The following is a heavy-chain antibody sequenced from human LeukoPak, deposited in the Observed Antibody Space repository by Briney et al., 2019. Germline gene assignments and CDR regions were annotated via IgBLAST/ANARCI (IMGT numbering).Heavy chain of an antibody. CDR2: ISGSGGST. CDR1: GFTFSSYA. CDR3: ARDFWSGYYTEV. D-gene: IGHD3-3*01. V-gene: IGHV3-23*01. Sequence: GGSLRLSCAASGFTFSSYAMSWVRQAPGKGLEWVSAISGSGGSTYYADSVKGRFTISRDNAKNSLHLQMDSLSAEDTAVYYCARDFWSGYYTEVWGQGALVIVSS. J-gene: IGHJ4*02.